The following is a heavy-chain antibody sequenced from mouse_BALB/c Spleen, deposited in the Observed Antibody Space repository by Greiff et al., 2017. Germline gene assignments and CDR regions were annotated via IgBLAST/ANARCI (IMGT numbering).Heavy chain of an antibody. D-gene: IGHD2-1*01. CDR2: IDPSDSET. CDR1: GYSFTSYW. Sequence: VKLQESGPQLVRPGASVKISCKASGYSFTSYWMHWVKQRPGQGLEWIGMIDPSDSETRLNQKFKDKATLTVDKSSSTAYMQLSSPTSEDSAVYYCARTDYGNYAFDYWGQGTTLTVSS. CDR3: ARTDYGNYAFDY. J-gene: IGHJ2*01. V-gene: IGHV1S126*01.